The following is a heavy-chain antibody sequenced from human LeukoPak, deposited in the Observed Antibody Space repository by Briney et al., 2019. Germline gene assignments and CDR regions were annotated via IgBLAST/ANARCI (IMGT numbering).Heavy chain of an antibody. J-gene: IGHJ4*02. CDR2: IIPIFGTA. Sequence: GSSVKVSCKASGGTFSSYAISWVRQAPRQGLEWMGGIIPIFGTANYAQKFQGRVTITTDESTSTAYMELSSLRSEDTAVYYCARSSRDYVWGSFDYWGQGTLVTVSS. D-gene: IGHD3-16*01. CDR3: ARSSRDYVWGSFDY. CDR1: GGTFSSYA. V-gene: IGHV1-69*05.